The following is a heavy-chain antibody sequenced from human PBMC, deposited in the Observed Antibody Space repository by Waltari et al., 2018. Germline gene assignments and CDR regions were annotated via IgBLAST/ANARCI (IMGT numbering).Heavy chain of an antibody. CDR3: VRGSTGTIFDY. CDR1: GFTFHDYG. V-gene: IGHV3-20*04. CDR2: INWNGGRT. Sequence: EVQLVESGGGVVGPGGSLRLSCVVFGFTFHDYGMTWVRQVPGRGLELVSGINWNGGRTRYTDSVKGRFTISRDNAKNSLYLQMNSLRAEDTALYYCVRGSTGTIFDYWGQGTLVTVSS. J-gene: IGHJ4*02. D-gene: IGHD1-7*01.